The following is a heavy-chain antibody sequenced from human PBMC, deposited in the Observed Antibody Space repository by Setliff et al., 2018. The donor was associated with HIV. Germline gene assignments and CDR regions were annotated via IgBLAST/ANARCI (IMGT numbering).Heavy chain of an antibody. Sequence: PSETLSLTCAVYGGSFSGYHWSWIRQPPGKGLEWIGEVNHSGSTNYNPSLKSRVTISVDTSKNQFSLKLNSVTAADTAVYYCARIPPITMVRGDPFDYWGQGTLVTVSS. J-gene: IGHJ4*02. CDR2: VNHSGST. CDR1: GGSFSGYH. CDR3: ARIPPITMVRGDPFDY. D-gene: IGHD3-10*01. V-gene: IGHV4-34*01.